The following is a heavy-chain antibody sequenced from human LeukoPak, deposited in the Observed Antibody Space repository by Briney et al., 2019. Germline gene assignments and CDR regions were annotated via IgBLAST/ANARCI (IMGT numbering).Heavy chain of an antibody. D-gene: IGHD3-22*01. CDR3: ASSRGRYYYDSSGRDY. J-gene: IGHJ4*02. CDR1: GFTFSSYW. CDR2: IKQDGSEK. Sequence: PGGSLRLSCAASGFTFSSYWMSWVRQAPGKGLEWVANIKQDGSEKYYVDSVKGRFTISRDNAKNSLYLQMNSLRAEDTAVYYCASSRGRYYYDSSGRDYWGQGTLVTVSS. V-gene: IGHV3-7*01.